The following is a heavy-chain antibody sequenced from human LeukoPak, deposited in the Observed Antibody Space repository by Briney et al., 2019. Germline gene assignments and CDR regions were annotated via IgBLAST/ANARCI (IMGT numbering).Heavy chain of an antibody. V-gene: IGHV3-23*01. CDR1: GFSFGSYP. D-gene: IGHD2-8*01. CDR2: ISDFVDNT. J-gene: IGHJ3*01. Sequence: PGGSLRPSCAGSGFSFGSYPMSWVRQAPGKGLEWVSSISDFVDNTYYADSVKGRFTISRDNSEKSLYLQMSSLRVEDTAVYYCAKGKINHNGAFDAWGQGTRVTVSS. CDR3: AKGKINHNGAFDA.